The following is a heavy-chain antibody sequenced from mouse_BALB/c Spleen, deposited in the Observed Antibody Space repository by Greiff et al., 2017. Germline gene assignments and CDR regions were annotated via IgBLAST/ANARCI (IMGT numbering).Heavy chain of an antibody. D-gene: IGHD1-1*01. CDR3: ASDYYGTPFDY. Sequence: EVQLQESGPGLVKPSQSLSLTCTVTGYSITSDYAWNWIRQFPGNKLEWMGYISYSGSTSYNPSLKSRISITRDTSKNQFFLQLNSVTTEDTATYYCASDYYGTPFDYWGQGTTLTVSS. V-gene: IGHV3-2*02. J-gene: IGHJ2*01. CDR2: ISYSGST. CDR1: GYSITSDYA.